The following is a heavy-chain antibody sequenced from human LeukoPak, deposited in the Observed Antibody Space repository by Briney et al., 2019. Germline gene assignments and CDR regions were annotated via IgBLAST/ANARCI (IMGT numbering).Heavy chain of an antibody. D-gene: IGHD2-2*01. J-gene: IGHJ4*02. CDR2: ISWNSGSI. V-gene: IGHV3-9*01. CDR1: GFTFDDYA. CDR3: AKRERYCASTICSFDS. Sequence: PGGSLRLSCAASGFTFDDYAMHWVRQAPGKGLEWVSGISWNSGSIGYADSVKGRFTISRDNSKNMLYLQMNSLRAEDTAVYYCAKRERYCASTICSFDSWGQGTLVTVSS.